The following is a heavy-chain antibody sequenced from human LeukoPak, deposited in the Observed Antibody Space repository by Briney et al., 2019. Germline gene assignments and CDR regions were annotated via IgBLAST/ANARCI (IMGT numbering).Heavy chain of an antibody. CDR1: GFTFSSYA. CDR2: ISSNGGST. J-gene: IGHJ4*02. CDR3: ARSYSGSWYEHFDY. D-gene: IGHD6-13*01. V-gene: IGHV3-64*01. Sequence: GGSLRLSCAASGFTFSSYAMHWVRQAPGKGLEYVSAISSNGGSTYYANSVKGRFTIFRDNSKDTLYLQMGSLRAEDMAVYYCARSYSGSWYEHFDYWGQGTLVTVSS.